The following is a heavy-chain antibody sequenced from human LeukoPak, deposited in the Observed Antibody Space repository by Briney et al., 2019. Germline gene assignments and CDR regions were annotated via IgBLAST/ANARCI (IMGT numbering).Heavy chain of an antibody. J-gene: IGHJ3*02. CDR3: AREVQWLRFGNHDAFDI. CDR1: GGSISSYY. Sequence: SETLSLTCTVSGGSISSYYWSWIRQPPGKGLEWIGYIYYSGSTNYNPSLKSRVTISVDTSKNQFSLKLSSVTAADTAVYYCAREVQWLRFGNHDAFDIWGQGTMVTVSS. CDR2: IYYSGST. V-gene: IGHV4-59*01. D-gene: IGHD5-12*01.